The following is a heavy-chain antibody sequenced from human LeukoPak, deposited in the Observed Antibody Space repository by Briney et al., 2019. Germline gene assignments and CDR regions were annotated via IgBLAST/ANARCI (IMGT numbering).Heavy chain of an antibody. CDR3: ARGPYGDYAYYFDY. CDR1: GFTFSSYE. V-gene: IGHV3-48*03. J-gene: IGHJ4*02. CDR2: ISGSGSTI. Sequence: HPGGSLRLSCAASGFTFSSYEMNWVRQAPGKGLEWVSYISGSGSTIYYADSLKGRFTISRDNAKNSLYLRMNSLRAEDTAVYYCARGPYGDYAYYFDYWGQGTLVTVSS. D-gene: IGHD4-17*01.